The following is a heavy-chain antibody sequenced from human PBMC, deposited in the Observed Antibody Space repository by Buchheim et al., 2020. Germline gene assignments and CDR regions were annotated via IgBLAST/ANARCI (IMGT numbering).Heavy chain of an antibody. CDR3: ARDLPSTIFGARYFDL. CDR1: GGSFSGYY. V-gene: IGHV4-34*01. J-gene: IGHJ2*01. D-gene: IGHD3-3*01. CDR2: IYYSGST. Sequence: QVQLQQWGAGLLKPSETLSLTCAVYGGSFSGYYWSWIRQHPGKGLEWIGYIYYSGSTYYNPSLKSRVTISVDTSKNQFSLKLSSVTAADTAVYYCARDLPSTIFGARYFDLWGRGTL.